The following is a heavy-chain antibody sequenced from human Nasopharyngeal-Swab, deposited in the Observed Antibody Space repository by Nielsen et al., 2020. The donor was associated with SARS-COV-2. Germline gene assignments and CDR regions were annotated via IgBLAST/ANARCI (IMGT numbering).Heavy chain of an antibody. J-gene: IGHJ6*03. Sequence: GESLKISCAASGFTFNNAWMNWVRQTPGKGLEWVSMHYVDGRTEYAVSVKGRFAISRDSSKNTVSLQMNTVRAEDTGLYFCARLHFYYMDFWGKGTTVTVSS. CDR1: GFTFNNAW. CDR2: HYVDGRT. CDR3: ARLHFYYMDF. V-gene: IGHV3-53*01. D-gene: IGHD2/OR15-2a*01.